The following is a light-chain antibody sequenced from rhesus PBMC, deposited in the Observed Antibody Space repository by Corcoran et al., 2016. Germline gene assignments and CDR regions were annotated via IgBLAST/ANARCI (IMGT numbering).Light chain of an antibody. CDR1: QDINNA. Sequence: DIQMSQSPSSLSASVGDKVTITCRASQDINNALAWYQQKPGKAPKFLIYGASKLEDGVPSSFSGSKSGTDFTLTISGLQSQDFATYYCQQGYITPLTFGGGTKV. CDR3: QQGYITPLT. J-gene: IGKJ4*01. CDR2: GAS. V-gene: IGKV1-33*02.